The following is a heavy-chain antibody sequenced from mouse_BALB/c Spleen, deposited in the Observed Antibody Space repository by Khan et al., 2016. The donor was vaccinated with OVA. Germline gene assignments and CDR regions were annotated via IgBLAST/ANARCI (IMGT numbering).Heavy chain of an antibody. CDR2: IAPGSGST. V-gene: IGHV1S41*01. CDR1: GYTFTSYW. CDR3: ARGNYYGNCADAMVY. Sequence: DLVKPGASVKLSCKASGYTFTSYWINWIKQRPGQGLEWIGRIAPGSGSTSYNEMFKDKATLTVDKSSSTAYIQVSSLASEDSAVYVCARGNYYGNCADAMVYWGQGTTLTVSA. J-gene: IGHJ4*01. D-gene: IGHD1-1*01.